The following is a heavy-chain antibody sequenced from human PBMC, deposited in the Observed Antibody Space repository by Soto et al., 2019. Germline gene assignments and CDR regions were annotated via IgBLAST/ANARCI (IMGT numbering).Heavy chain of an antibody. CDR1: GGSVSSGSYY. CDR2: IYYSGST. Sequence: SETLSLTCTVSGGSVSSGSYYWSWIRQPPGKGLEWIGYIYYSGSTNYNPSLKSRVTISVDTSKNQFSLKLSSVTAADTAVYYSASEHNWTYNYRMDLWGQGTTDTFTS. D-gene: IGHD1-20*01. CDR3: ASEHNWTYNYRMDL. J-gene: IGHJ6*02. V-gene: IGHV4-61*01.